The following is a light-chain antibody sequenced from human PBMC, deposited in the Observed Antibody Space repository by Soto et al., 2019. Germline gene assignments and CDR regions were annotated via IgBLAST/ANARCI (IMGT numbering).Light chain of an antibody. J-gene: IGKJ1*01. Sequence: TVLTQSPGTLSLSPGERATLSCRASQSVSSNLAWYQQKPGQAPRLLIYGASTRATGIPARFSGTGSGTEFTLIISSLQSEDFAVYYCQQYNYWPPMTFGQGAKVDIK. V-gene: IGKV3-15*01. CDR1: QSVSSN. CDR3: QQYNYWPPMT. CDR2: GAS.